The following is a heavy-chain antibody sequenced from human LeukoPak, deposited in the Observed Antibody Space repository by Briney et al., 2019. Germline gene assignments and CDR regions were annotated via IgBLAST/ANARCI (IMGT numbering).Heavy chain of an antibody. J-gene: IGHJ4*02. V-gene: IGHV4-34*01. D-gene: IGHD6-6*01. CDR3: GRVPRSSSSVDY. CDR2: INHRGST. CDR1: GGSFSGYY. Sequence: PSETLSLTCAVYGGSFSGYYWSWIRQPPGKGLEWIGEINHRGSTNYNPSLKSRVTISVDTSKNQFSLKLHSVTAAETAVYYCGRVPRSSSSVDYWGQGTLVTVSS.